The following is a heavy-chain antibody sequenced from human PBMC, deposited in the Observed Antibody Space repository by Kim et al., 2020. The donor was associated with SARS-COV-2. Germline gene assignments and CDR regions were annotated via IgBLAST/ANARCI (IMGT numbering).Heavy chain of an antibody. CDR2: ISPKSGAT. CDR3: ASATDDGMGV. J-gene: IGHJ6*02. Sequence: ASVKVSCKASGYTFTAYYIHWMRQAPGQGLEWVGRISPKSGATNHAQKLQGRVTVTRDTSINTVYMELSSLRSDDTAVYFCASATDDGMGVWGQGTTVTVSS. V-gene: IGHV1-2*06. CDR1: GYTFTAYY.